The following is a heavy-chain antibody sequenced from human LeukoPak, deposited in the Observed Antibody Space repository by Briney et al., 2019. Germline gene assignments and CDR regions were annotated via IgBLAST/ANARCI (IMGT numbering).Heavy chain of an antibody. CDR1: GYSISSGYY. V-gene: IGHV4-38-2*02. CDR3: ARIYYYDFYYFDY. J-gene: IGHJ4*02. Sequence: SETLSLTCTVSGYSISSGYYWGWIRQPPGKGLEWIGSIYHSGSTYYNPSLKSRVTISVDTSKNQFSLELSSVTAADTAVYYCARIYYYDFYYFDYWGQGTLVTLSS. D-gene: IGHD3-22*01. CDR2: IYHSGST.